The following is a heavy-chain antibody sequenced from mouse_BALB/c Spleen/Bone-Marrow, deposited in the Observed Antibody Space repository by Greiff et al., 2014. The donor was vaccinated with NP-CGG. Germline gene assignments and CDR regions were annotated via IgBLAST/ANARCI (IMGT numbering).Heavy chain of an antibody. CDR1: GYTFTSFW. CDR2: IYPGSDST. V-gene: IGHV1-55*01. D-gene: IGHD4-1*01. CDR3: AREKDWVFDY. J-gene: IGHJ2*01. Sequence: QVQLKESGAELVKPGTSGKMSCKASGYTFTSFWTHWVKQRPGQGLEWIGDIYPGSDSTNYNEKFKSKATLTVDTSSSTAYMQLSSLTSEDSAVYYCAREKDWVFDYWGQGTTLTVSS.